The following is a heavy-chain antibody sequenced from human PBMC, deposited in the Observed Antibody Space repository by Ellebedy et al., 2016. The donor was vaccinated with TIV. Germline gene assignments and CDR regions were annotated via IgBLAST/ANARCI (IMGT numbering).Heavy chain of an antibody. CDR3: ARLRYTSGWYAAFDV. CDR2: SYHSGST. D-gene: IGHD6-19*01. CDR1: GGPISSNNW. V-gene: IGHV4-4*02. Sequence: MPSETLSLTCAVSGGPISSNNWWGWVRQSPGKGLEWIGESYHSGSTSYNPSLKSRVTISLDKSKSQFYLKVRSVTAADTAVYYCARLRYTSGWYAAFDVWGQGTMVTVSS. J-gene: IGHJ3*01.